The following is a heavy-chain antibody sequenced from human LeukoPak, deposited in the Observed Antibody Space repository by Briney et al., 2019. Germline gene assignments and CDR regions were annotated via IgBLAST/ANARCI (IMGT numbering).Heavy chain of an antibody. Sequence: SETLSLTCTVSGGSISSSSYYWGWIRQPPGKGLEWIGSIYYSGSTYYNPSLKSRVTISVDTSKNQFSLKLSSVTAADTAVYYCAGQEGFVVVVAATPPTADYWGQGTLVTVSS. CDR2: IYYSGST. J-gene: IGHJ4*02. CDR3: AGQEGFVVVVAATPPTADY. CDR1: GGSISSSSYY. D-gene: IGHD2-15*01. V-gene: IGHV4-39*01.